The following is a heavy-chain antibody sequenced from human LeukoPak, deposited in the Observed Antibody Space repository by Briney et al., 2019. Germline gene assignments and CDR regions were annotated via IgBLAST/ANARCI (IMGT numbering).Heavy chain of an antibody. CDR1: GGSISSGDYY. CDR2: IYYSGST. V-gene: IGHV4-30-4*01. D-gene: IGHD4-17*01. CDR3: ARESDGDYYIDH. Sequence: SETLSLTRTVSGGSISSGDYYWSWIRQPPGKGLEWIGYIYYSGSTYYNPSLKSRVTISVDTSKNQFSLKLSSVTAADTAVYYCARESDGDYYIDHWGQGTLVTVSS. J-gene: IGHJ4*02.